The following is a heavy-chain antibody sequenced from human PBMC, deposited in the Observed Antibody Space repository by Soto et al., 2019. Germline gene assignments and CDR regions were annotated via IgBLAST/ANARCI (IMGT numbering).Heavy chain of an antibody. D-gene: IGHD4-17*01. CDR3: AKSGAYGDYFPSGEDY. CDR1: GFTFSSYG. V-gene: IGHV3-30*18. J-gene: IGHJ4*02. CDR2: ISYDGSNK. Sequence: QVQLVESGGGVVQPGRSLRLSCAASGFTFSSYGMHWVRQAPGKGLEWVAVISYDGSNKYYADSVKGRFTISRDNSKNTLYLQMNSLRAEDTAVYYCAKSGAYGDYFPSGEDYWGQGTLVTVSS.